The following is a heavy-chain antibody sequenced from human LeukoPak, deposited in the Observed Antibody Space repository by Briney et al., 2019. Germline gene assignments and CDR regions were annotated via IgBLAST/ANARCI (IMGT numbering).Heavy chain of an antibody. CDR2: ISYDGNIK. Sequence: PGGSLRLSCAASGFTFSDYYMSWIRQAPGKGLEWVAVISYDGNIKYYADSVKGRFSISRDNSKNTLDLQMNSLRAEDTAVYYCAKEILTGYYSDYWGQGTLVTVSS. V-gene: IGHV3-30*18. J-gene: IGHJ4*02. CDR3: AKEILTGYYSDY. CDR1: GFTFSDYY. D-gene: IGHD3-9*01.